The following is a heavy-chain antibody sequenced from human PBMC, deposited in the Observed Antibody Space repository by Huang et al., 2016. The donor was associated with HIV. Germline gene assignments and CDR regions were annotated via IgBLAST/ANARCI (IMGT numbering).Heavy chain of an antibody. D-gene: IGHD6-13*01. V-gene: IGHV3-30*02. CDR3: VKERGSSRARSSFDF. CDR1: GFPFSAYG. Sequence: QVRLVESGGGVVQPGASLKLSCSASGFPFSAYGMDWVRQAPGTGLEWGSFIRYDGTNYYLIGSVKGRFTISRDNSNNTRYLRMNSLRPEDTAVYYCVKERGSSRARSSFDFWGQGTSVIVSS. CDR2: IRYDGTNY. J-gene: IGHJ3*01.